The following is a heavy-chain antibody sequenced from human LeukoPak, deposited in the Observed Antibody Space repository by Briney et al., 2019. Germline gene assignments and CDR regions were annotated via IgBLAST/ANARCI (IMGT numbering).Heavy chain of an antibody. CDR3: ARDGAFRIYDY. Sequence: PGGSLRLSCAASGFTFSSYWKTWVRQAPGKGLEWVASIKQDGNEKYYVDSVKGRSTISRDNARNSLYLQMSSLRADDTAVYYCARDGAFRIYDYWGQGTLVTVSS. J-gene: IGHJ4*02. V-gene: IGHV3-7*01. CDR1: GFTFSSYW. D-gene: IGHD3-3*02. CDR2: IKQDGNEK.